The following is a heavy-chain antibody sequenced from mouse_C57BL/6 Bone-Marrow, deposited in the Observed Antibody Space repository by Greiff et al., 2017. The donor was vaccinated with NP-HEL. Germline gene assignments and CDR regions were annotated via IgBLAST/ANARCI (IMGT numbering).Heavy chain of an antibody. CDR3: ARGATTVVASRAMDY. CDR2: IDPSDSET. V-gene: IGHV1-52*01. D-gene: IGHD1-1*01. Sequence: VQLQQPGAELVRPGSSVKLSCKASGYTFTSYWMHWVKQRPIQGLEWIGNIDPSDSETHYNQKFKDKATLTVDKSSSTAYMQLSSLTSEDSAVYYRARGATTVVASRAMDYWGQGTSVTVSS. CDR1: GYTFTSYW. J-gene: IGHJ4*01.